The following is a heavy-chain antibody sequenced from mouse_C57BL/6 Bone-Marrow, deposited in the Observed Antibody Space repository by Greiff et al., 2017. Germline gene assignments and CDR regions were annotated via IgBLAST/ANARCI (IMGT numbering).Heavy chain of an antibody. Sequence: VQLQQPGAELVKPGASVKLSCKASGYTFTSYWMHWVKQRPGQGLEWIGMISPNRGSTYSTEQFKRKATLTVDKSSSTAYMQLSSLTSEDSAVDYCARAGTGPWCDYWGQGTTLTVSS. CDR3: ARAGTGPWCDY. D-gene: IGHD4-1*01. V-gene: IGHV1-64*01. CDR2: ISPNRGST. CDR1: GYTFTSYW. J-gene: IGHJ2*01.